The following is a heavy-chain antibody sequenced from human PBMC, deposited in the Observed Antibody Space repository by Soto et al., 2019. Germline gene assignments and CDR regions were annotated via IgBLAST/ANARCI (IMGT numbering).Heavy chain of an antibody. Sequence: ASVKVSCKASGDTFTSYGISWVRQAPGQGLEWMGWISAYNGNTNYAQKLQGRVTMTTDTSTSTAYMELRSLRSDDTAVYYCARDFCSSTRRHTAGTHYWGQATLVTLSS. CDR2: ISAYNGNT. CDR1: GDTFTSYG. CDR3: ARDFCSSTRRHTAGTHY. V-gene: IGHV1-18*04. D-gene: IGHD2-2*02. J-gene: IGHJ4*02.